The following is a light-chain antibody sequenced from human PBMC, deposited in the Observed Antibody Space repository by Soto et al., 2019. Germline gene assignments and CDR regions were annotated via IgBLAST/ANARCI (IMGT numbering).Light chain of an antibody. V-gene: IGLV2-8*01. CDR3: SSYAGSNIVI. CDR2: EVT. J-gene: IGLJ2*01. CDR1: SSDVGGYNY. Sequence: ALTQPPSASGSPGQSVTISCTGTSSDVGGYNYVSWYQQHPGKAPKLMIYEVTKRPSGVPDRFSGSKSGNTASLTVSGLQAEDEADYYCSSYAGSNIVIFGGGTKLTVL.